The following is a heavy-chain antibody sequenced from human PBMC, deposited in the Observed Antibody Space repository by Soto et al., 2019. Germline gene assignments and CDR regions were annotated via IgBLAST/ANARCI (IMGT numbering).Heavy chain of an antibody. CDR3: ARGPSGDKVDY. CDR1: GGSINNNGYF. J-gene: IGHJ4*02. V-gene: IGHV4-30-4*01. Sequence: QVQLQESGPGVVEPSQTLSLTCTVSGGSINNNGYFWSWIRQPPGSGLEWIGHIYNSGSTYSNPSLKSRRTISVDTSKNQFSLKLSHVTAADTAVYYCARGPSGDKVDYWGQGTLVTVSS. D-gene: IGHD1-26*01. CDR2: IYNSGST.